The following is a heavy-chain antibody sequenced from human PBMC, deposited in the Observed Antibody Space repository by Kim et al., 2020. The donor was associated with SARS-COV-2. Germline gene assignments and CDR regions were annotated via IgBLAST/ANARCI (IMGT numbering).Heavy chain of an antibody. Sequence: GGSLRLSCAASGFTFSGSAMHWVRQASGKGLEWVGRIRSKANSYATAYAASVKGRFTISRDDSKNTAYLQMNSLKTEDTAVYYCTGLLLSGGLWFGEGNYYGMDVWGQGTTVTVSS. CDR2: IRSKANSYAT. V-gene: IGHV3-73*01. D-gene: IGHD3-10*01. CDR1: GFTFSGSA. J-gene: IGHJ6*02. CDR3: TGLLLSGGLWFGEGNYYGMDV.